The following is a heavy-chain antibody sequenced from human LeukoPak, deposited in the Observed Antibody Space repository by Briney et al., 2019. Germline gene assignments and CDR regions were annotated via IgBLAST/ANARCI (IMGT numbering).Heavy chain of an antibody. CDR3: SKDNMPASLSSCYGPRVDY. J-gene: IGHJ4*02. Sequence: GGSLRLPCAASGFTLSSYGMSWVRQATGKGLEGGSDISGSGDNTYYADSVKRRFTISRHNSKNTLSLHMNRLSAEDAAVYYCSKDNMPASLSSCYGPRVDYWGQGTLVTVSS. D-gene: IGHD3-22*01. CDR2: ISGSGDNT. V-gene: IGHV3-23*01. CDR1: GFTLSSYG.